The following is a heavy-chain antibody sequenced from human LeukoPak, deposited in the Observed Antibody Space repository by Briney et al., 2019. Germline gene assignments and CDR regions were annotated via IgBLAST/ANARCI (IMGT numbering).Heavy chain of an antibody. Sequence: PGGSLRLSCAASGFTFSSYSMNWVRQAPGKGLEWVSYISSSSSTIYYADSVKGRFTISRDNAKNSLYLQMNSLRAEDTAVYYCAREQLWLPNWGQGTLVTVSS. CDR1: GFTFSSYS. J-gene: IGHJ4*02. CDR3: AREQLWLPN. D-gene: IGHD5-18*01. V-gene: IGHV3-48*01. CDR2: ISSSSSTI.